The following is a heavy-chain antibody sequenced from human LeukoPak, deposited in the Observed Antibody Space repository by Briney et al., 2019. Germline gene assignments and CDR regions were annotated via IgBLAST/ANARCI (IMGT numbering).Heavy chain of an antibody. CDR2: INHIGRT. J-gene: IGHJ4*02. Sequence: SEPLSLTCTVSGGSLRSYSWSWIRQPSGKGLEWSGEINHIGRTHYSPSLQSRVTISIDTSKSQFPLIRNSVTAADTSVYFCARFDPGLGWAFDYWGQGTLVTVSS. D-gene: IGHD3-16*01. CDR1: GGSLRSYS. V-gene: IGHV4-34*01. CDR3: ARFDPGLGWAFDY.